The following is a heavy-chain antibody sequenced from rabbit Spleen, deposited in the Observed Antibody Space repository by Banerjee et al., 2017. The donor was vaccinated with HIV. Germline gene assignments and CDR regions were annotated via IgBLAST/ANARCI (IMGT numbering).Heavy chain of an antibody. Sequence: QSLEESGGGLVQPEASPTITCTASGFDFSSRYHLFLVRQAPGKGLEWNACIYTSSAGTYYANWAKGRFTISKTSSTTVTLQMTSLTAADTATYFCARGGGSSNWLFNLWGPGTLVTVS. V-gene: IGHV1S40*01. CDR2: IYTSSAGT. J-gene: IGHJ4*01. D-gene: IGHD8-1*01. CDR3: ARGGGSSNWLFNL. CDR1: GFDFSSRYH.